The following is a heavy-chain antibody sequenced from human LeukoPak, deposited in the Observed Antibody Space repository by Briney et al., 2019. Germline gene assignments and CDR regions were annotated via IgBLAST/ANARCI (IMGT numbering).Heavy chain of an antibody. CDR3: AQGLAYIRFDN. D-gene: IGHD1-1*01. Sequence: GGSLRLSCAASGFIFSSHGMNWVRQAPGKGLEWVSGISPSGDITYYADSVKGRFTISRDNSKNTVYLQMDSLRFEDAAVYYCAQGLAYIRFDNWGQGTLVTVSS. CDR2: ISPSGDIT. J-gene: IGHJ4*02. CDR1: GFIFSSHG. V-gene: IGHV3-23*01.